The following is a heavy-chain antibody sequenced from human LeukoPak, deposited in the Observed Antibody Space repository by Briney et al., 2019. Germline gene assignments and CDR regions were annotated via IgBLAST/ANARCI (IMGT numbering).Heavy chain of an antibody. CDR1: GYTFTGYY. D-gene: IGHD5-24*01. J-gene: IGHJ4*02. CDR3: ARDLDGYRRPYFDY. V-gene: IGHV1-2*02. Sequence: ASVKVSCKASGYTFTGYYIHWVRQAPGQGLEWMGWINPNSGGTNYAQKFQGRVTITTDESTSTAYMELSSLRSEDTAVYYCARDLDGYRRPYFDYWGQGTLVTVSS. CDR2: INPNSGGT.